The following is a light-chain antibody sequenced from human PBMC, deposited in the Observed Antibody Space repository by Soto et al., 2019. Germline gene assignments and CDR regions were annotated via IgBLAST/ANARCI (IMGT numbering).Light chain of an antibody. J-gene: IGKJ5*01. CDR3: QQYENLPT. Sequence: DIPLTQSPSSLSASLGERAHIXFQARQNINNYLNWYKQKPGRAPKLLIYYASNLEAGVPSRVRGSGSGTDFTFTISRLQPEDIATYYCQQYENLPTFGQGTRLEIK. CDR2: YAS. CDR1: QNINNY. V-gene: IGKV1-33*01.